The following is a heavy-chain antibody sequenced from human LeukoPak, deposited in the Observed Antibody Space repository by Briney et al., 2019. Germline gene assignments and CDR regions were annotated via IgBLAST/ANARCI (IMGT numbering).Heavy chain of an antibody. D-gene: IGHD3-10*01. CDR3: ARLSYTSGIVFFDP. CDR1: GVSISSSNYY. Sequence: SETLSLTCIVSGVSISSSNYYWGWIRQPPGQGLEWIGSFFYRGGTYYNPSLKSRITMSVDTSKNQFSLELTSVTAADTAVYYCARLSYTSGIVFFDPWGQGTLVTVSS. J-gene: IGHJ5*02. CDR2: FFYRGGT. V-gene: IGHV4-39*01.